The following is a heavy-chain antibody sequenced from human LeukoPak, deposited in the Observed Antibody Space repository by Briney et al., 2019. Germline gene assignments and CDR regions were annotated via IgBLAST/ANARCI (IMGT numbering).Heavy chain of an antibody. D-gene: IGHD6-13*01. Sequence: GGSLRLSCAASGFTFSSYWMSWVRQAPGKGLEWVANMKYDGSEKYYVDSVKGRFTISRDNAKNSLYQQMNSLRAEDTAVYYCARDIEAAGLFLDYWGQGTLVTVSS. CDR3: ARDIEAAGLFLDY. CDR1: GFTFSSYW. V-gene: IGHV3-7*01. CDR2: MKYDGSEK. J-gene: IGHJ4*02.